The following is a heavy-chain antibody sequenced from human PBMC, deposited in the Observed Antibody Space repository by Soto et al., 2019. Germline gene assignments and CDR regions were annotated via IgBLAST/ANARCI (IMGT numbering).Heavy chain of an antibody. V-gene: IGHV1-69*13. Sequence: SVKVSCKASGYIFTNYAMHWVRQAPGQRLEWMGWIIPIFTTTNYAQKFQGRVTMTADESTITAYLELSSLKHDDTAVYYCAREVAADGTFREDVFDIWGQGTLVTVSS. J-gene: IGHJ3*02. CDR3: AREVAADGTFREDVFDI. D-gene: IGHD6-13*01. CDR2: IIPIFTTT. CDR1: GYIFTNYA.